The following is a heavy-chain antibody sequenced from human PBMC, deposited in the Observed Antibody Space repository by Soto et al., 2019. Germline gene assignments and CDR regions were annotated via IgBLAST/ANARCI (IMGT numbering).Heavy chain of an antibody. D-gene: IGHD6-13*01. CDR1: GGSISSYY. V-gene: IGHV4-59*08. Sequence: SATLSLTCTVSGGSISSYYWSWIRQPPGKGLEWIGYIYYSGSTNYNPSLKSRVTISVDTSKNQFSLKLSSVTAADTAVYYCASEAAAGLAYWGQGTLVTVSS. CDR3: ASEAAAGLAY. CDR2: IYYSGST. J-gene: IGHJ4*02.